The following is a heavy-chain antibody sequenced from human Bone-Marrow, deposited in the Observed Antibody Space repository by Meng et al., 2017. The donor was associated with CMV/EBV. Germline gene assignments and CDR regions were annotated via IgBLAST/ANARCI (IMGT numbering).Heavy chain of an antibody. CDR2: IYPGDSDT. V-gene: IGHV5-51*01. Sequence: GGSLRLSCEASGYSFTNYWIAWVRQMPGKGLEWMGIIYPGDSDTRYSPSFQGQVTISADKSISTAYLQWSSLKASDTAMYYCARRAVGGNSGPYDAFDIWGQGTMVTVSS. D-gene: IGHD4-23*01. CDR3: ARRAVGGNSGPYDAFDI. J-gene: IGHJ3*02. CDR1: GYSFTNYW.